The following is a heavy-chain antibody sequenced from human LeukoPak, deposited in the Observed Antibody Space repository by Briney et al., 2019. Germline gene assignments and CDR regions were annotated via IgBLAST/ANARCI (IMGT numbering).Heavy chain of an antibody. Sequence: GASVKVSCKASGYTFTYRYLHWVRQAPGQALEWMGWINPNSGGTNYAQKFQGWVTMTRDTSISTAYMELSRLRSDDTAVYYCARMRFGGGRILDYWGQGTLVTVSS. CDR1: GYTFTYRY. CDR2: INPNSGGT. J-gene: IGHJ4*02. CDR3: ARMRFGGGRILDY. V-gene: IGHV1-2*04. D-gene: IGHD3-16*01.